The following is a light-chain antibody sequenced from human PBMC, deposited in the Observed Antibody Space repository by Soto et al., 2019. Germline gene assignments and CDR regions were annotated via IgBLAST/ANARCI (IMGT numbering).Light chain of an antibody. CDR2: DAS. Sequence: DIEMTQSPSTLSASVGDRVTITCRASQNINTMLAWYQQKPGRAPKLLIYDASSLEGGVPSRFIGSGFGTEFTLTISSLHPDDFATYFCQQFHSYYTFGQGTYVHIK. V-gene: IGKV1-5*01. J-gene: IGKJ2*01. CDR1: QNINTM. CDR3: QQFHSYYT.